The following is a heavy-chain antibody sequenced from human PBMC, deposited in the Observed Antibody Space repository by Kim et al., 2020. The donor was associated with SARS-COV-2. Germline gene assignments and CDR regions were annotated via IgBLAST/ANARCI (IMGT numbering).Heavy chain of an antibody. J-gene: IGHJ6*02. Sequence: SVKVSCKASGGTFSSYAISWVRQAPGQGLEWMGGIIPIFGTANYAQKFQGRVTITADESTSTAYMELSSLRSEDTAVYYCARDSYPDIWKSYYYYGMDVWGQGTTVTVSS. CDR3: ARDSYPDIWKSYYYYGMDV. CDR2: IIPIFGTA. V-gene: IGHV1-69*13. CDR1: GGTFSSYA. D-gene: IGHD3-3*01.